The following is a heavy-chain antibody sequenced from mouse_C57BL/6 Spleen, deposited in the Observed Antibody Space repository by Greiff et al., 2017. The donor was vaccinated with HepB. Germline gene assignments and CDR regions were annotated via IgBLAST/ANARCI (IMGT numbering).Heavy chain of an antibody. J-gene: IGHJ3*01. Sequence: VQLQESGPGLVQPSQSLSITCTVSGFSLTSYGVHWVRQSPGKGLEWLGVIWSGGSTDYNAAFISRLSTSKDNSKSQVFFKMNSLQADDTAIYYCARSGYSAWFAYWGQGTLVTVSA. V-gene: IGHV2-2*01. D-gene: IGHD2-3*01. CDR2: IWSGGST. CDR3: ARSGYSAWFAY. CDR1: GFSLTSYG.